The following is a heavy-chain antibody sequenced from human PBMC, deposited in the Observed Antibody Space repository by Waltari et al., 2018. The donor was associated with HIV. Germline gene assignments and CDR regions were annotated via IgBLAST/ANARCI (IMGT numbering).Heavy chain of an antibody. CDR3: ARGFKGDYGSLGGY. Sequence: QVQLVQSGAEVKKPGSSVKVSCKASGGTFSSYAISWVRQAPGQGLEWMWGIIPILGTANYAQTFQGRGTSTADESTSAAYRELSSLRSEDTAVYYCARGFKGDYGSLGGYWGQGTLVTVSS. V-gene: IGHV1-69*12. CDR2: IIPILGTA. D-gene: IGHD4-17*01. J-gene: IGHJ4*02. CDR1: GGTFSSYA.